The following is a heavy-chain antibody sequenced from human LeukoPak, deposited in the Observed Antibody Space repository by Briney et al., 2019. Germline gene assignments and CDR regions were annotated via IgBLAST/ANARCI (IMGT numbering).Heavy chain of an antibody. CDR1: SYSIRNGFH. V-gene: IGHV4-38-2*02. CDR2: IDYTRRP. CDR3: ARSEINDYLNF. Sequence: SETLSLTCIVSSYSIRNGFHWNWIRLSPGKGLEWIRSIDYTRRPSYNASLQSRVTISVDTSKNLFPLNLASVTAADTAIYLCARSEINDYLNFWGQGLQVIVSS. D-gene: IGHD4/OR15-4a*01. J-gene: IGHJ4*02.